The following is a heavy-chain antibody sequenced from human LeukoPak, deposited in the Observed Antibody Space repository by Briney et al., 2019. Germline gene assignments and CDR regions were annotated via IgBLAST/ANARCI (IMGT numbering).Heavy chain of an antibody. CDR3: ARRLLPQQGSSYFDS. Sequence: SETLSLTCSVSDGSTTGYYWSWIRQPPGKGLEWIAYVYYTGRTLYNPSLESRVTISVDTSKNQFSLKLSSVTAADTAVYYCARRLLPQQGSSYFDSWGQGTLVTVSS. CDR2: VYYTGRT. D-gene: IGHD1-1*01. CDR1: DGSTTGYY. J-gene: IGHJ4*02. V-gene: IGHV4-59*08.